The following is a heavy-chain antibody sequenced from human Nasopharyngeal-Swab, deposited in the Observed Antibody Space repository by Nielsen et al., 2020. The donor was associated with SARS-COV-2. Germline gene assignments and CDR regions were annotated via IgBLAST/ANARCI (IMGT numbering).Heavy chain of an antibody. CDR3: ARDGLDYDFWSAYFMDV. CDR2: ISSSSSYI. Sequence: GSLRLSCAASGFTYNNYNFNWVRQAPGKGLEWVSSISSSSSYIYYADSVKGRFTISRDNAKNSLYLQMNSLRAEDTAVYYCARDGLDYDFWSAYFMDVWGQGTTVTVSS. CDR1: GFTYNNYN. D-gene: IGHD3-3*01. V-gene: IGHV3-21*01. J-gene: IGHJ6*02.